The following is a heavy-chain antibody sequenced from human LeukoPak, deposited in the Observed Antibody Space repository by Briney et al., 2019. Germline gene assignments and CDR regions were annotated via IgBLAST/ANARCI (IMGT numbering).Heavy chain of an antibody. CDR2: IKQDGSEK. CDR3: ARRATTIDY. D-gene: IGHD5-12*01. J-gene: IGHJ4*02. Sequence: AGGSLRLSCAASGFTFSDYYMSWIRQAPGKGLEWVANIKQDGSEKYYVDSVKGRFTISRDNAKNSLYLQMNSLRAEDTAVYYCARRATTIDYWGQGTLVTVSS. V-gene: IGHV3-7*03. CDR1: GFTFSDYY.